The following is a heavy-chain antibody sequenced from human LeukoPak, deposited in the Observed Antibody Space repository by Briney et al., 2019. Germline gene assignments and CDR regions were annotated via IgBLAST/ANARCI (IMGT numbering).Heavy chain of an antibody. CDR2: INAGNGNT. CDR1: GYTFTSYA. Sequence: ASVKVSCKASGYTFTSYAMHWVRQAPGQRLEWMGWINAGNGNTKYSQKFQGRVTITRDTSASTAYMELSSLRSDDTAVYYCARDGCSGGSCYFDYWGQGTLVTVSS. V-gene: IGHV1-3*01. CDR3: ARDGCSGGSCYFDY. D-gene: IGHD2-15*01. J-gene: IGHJ4*02.